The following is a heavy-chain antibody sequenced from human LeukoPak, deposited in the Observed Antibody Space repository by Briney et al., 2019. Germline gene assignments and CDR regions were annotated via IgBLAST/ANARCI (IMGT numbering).Heavy chain of an antibody. J-gene: IGHJ4*02. D-gene: IGHD1-26*01. CDR3: ARVDSGSYFLGY. V-gene: IGHV4-59*01. Sequence: PSETLSLTCTVSGGSISGYYWNWIRQPPGKGLEWIGYIYYSGSTNYNPSLKSRVTISLDTSKNQFSLKLSSVTAADTAVYYCARVDSGSYFLGYWGQGTLVTVSS. CDR2: IYYSGST. CDR1: GGSISGYY.